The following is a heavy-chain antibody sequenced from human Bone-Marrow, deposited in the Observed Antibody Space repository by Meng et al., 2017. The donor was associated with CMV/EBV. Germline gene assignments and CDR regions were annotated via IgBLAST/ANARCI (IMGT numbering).Heavy chain of an antibody. D-gene: IGHD2-2*01. CDR1: GFTFSSYG. Sequence: GGSLRLSCAASGFTFSSYGMHWVRQAPGKGLEWVAFIRYDGSNKYYADSVKGRFTISRDNSKNTLYLQMNSLRAEDTAVYYCARGLNPRYCSSTSCSSFDYWGQGTRVTVSS. J-gene: IGHJ4*02. V-gene: IGHV3-30*02. CDR2: IRYDGSNK. CDR3: ARGLNPRYCSSTSCSSFDY.